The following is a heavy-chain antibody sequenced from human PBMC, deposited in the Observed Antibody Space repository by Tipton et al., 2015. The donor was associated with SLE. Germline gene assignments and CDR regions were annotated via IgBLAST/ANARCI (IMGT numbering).Heavy chain of an antibody. J-gene: IGHJ2*01. D-gene: IGHD2-15*01. CDR2: IYYSGGT. CDR1: GGSMSTYY. Sequence: TLSLTCTVSGGSMSTYYWSWIRLPPGKGLEWIGYIYYSGGTSYNPSLNSRVTIPVDTSRIQFSLRLTSVTAADSAVYYCARYSLTNWHLDLWGRGTLVTVSS. CDR3: ARYSLTNWHLDL. V-gene: IGHV4-59*01.